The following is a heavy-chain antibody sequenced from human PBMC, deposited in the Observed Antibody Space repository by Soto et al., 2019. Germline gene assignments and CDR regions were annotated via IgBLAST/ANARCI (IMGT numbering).Heavy chain of an antibody. Sequence: PSETLSLTCTVSGGSISSYYWSWIRQPPGKGLEWIGYIYYIGSTNYNPSLKSRVTISVDTSKNQFSLKLSSVTAADTAVYYCARGLRRQLLNWFDPWGQGTRGTVSS. D-gene: IGHD2-2*01. V-gene: IGHV4-59*01. CDR1: GGSISSYY. CDR2: IYYIGST. CDR3: ARGLRRQLLNWFDP. J-gene: IGHJ5*02.